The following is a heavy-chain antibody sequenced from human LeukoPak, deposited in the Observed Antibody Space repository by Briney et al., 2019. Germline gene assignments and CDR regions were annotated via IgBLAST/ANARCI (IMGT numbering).Heavy chain of an antibody. CDR2: IKEDGSEK. CDR3: ASGEDYDSSGYRYFDY. CDR1: GFTVSRNY. V-gene: IGHV3-7*01. D-gene: IGHD3-22*01. J-gene: IGHJ4*02. Sequence: GGSLRLSCAASGFTVSRNYMSWVRQAPGKGLEWVANIKEDGSEKYYVDSVKGRFTISRDNAKNSLYLQMNSLRAEDTAVYYCASGEDYDSSGYRYFDYWGQGTLVTVSS.